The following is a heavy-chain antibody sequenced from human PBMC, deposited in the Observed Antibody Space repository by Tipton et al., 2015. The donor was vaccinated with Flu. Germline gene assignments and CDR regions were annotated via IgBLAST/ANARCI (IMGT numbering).Heavy chain of an antibody. D-gene: IGHD1-26*01. V-gene: IGHV4-38-2*01. CDR2: VSRSGST. CDR3: ARGGWEPHGGWFDP. Sequence: TLSLTCAVSGDSISSDYHWGWIRQFPGKGLEWIGTVSRSGSTIYNPSLMSRVTISIDRSKNQFSLNLKSVTAADMAVFYCARGGWEPHGGWFDPWGQGILVSVS. J-gene: IGHJ5*02. CDR1: GDSISSDYH.